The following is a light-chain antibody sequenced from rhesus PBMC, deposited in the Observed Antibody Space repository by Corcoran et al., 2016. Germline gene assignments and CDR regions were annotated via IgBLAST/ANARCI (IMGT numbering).Light chain of an antibody. CDR1: QGITND. J-gene: IGKJ2*01. CDR3: QHYYSTPYS. V-gene: IGKV1-25*01. Sequence: DIQMTQSPSSLSASVGDRVTITCRASQGITNDLAWYPQTPGETPKLLIYEPSSLQSGIPSRFSGSGSGTDCTLTISSLQSEDFATYYCQHYYSTPYSFGQGTKVEIK. CDR2: EPS.